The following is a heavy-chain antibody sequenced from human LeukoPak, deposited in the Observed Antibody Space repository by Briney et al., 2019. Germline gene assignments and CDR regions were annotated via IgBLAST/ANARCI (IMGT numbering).Heavy chain of an antibody. CDR3: ARERDRGVEVYDHFDH. J-gene: IGHJ4*02. Sequence: GGSLRLSCVASGFTFSSYSMAWVRQAPGKGLEWVSVITDSGGYTVYADSVKGRFTISRDNSENTLYLQMNSLRAEDTAVYYCARERDRGVEVYDHFDHWGQGTLVTVSS. CDR2: ITDSGGYT. CDR1: GFTFSSYS. V-gene: IGHV3-23*01. D-gene: IGHD2-8*01.